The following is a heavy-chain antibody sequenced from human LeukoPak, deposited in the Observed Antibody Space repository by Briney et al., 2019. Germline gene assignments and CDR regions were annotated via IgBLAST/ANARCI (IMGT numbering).Heavy chain of an antibody. V-gene: IGHV3-30-3*01. CDR1: GFTFSSYA. CDR2: ISYDGSNK. D-gene: IGHD2-21*02. Sequence: GGSLRLSCAASGFTFSSYAMHWVRQAPGKGLEWVAVISYDGSNKYYADSVKGRFTISRDNSKNTLYLQMNSLRAEDTAVYYCARVTPDIVVVTASFDYWGQGTLVTVSS. CDR3: ARVTPDIVVVTASFDY. J-gene: IGHJ4*02.